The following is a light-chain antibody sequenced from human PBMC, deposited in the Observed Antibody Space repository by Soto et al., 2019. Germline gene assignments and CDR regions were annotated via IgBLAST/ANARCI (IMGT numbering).Light chain of an antibody. Sequence: QAVVTQEPSLTVSPGGTVTLTCASSSGAVTSGHYPYWFQQKPGQAPRTLIYDTSNKHSWTPARFSGSLLGGKAALTLSGAQPEDEADYYCLLYYGGVRLFGGGTKLTVL. CDR1: SGAVTSGHY. CDR3: LLYYGGVRL. J-gene: IGLJ2*01. CDR2: DTS. V-gene: IGLV7-46*01.